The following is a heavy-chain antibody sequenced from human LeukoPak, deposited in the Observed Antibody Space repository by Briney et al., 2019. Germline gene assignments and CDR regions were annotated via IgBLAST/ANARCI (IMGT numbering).Heavy chain of an antibody. D-gene: IGHD3-22*01. CDR1: GGTFSSYA. J-gene: IGHJ3*02. Sequence: ASVKVSCKASGGTFSSYAISWLRQAPAQGLEWMGRIIPIFGTANYAQKFQGRVTITTDESTSTAYMELSSLRSEDTAVYYCARDKNAYYYDETGAFDIWGQGTMVTVSS. V-gene: IGHV1-69*05. CDR2: IIPIFGTA. CDR3: ARDKNAYYYDETGAFDI.